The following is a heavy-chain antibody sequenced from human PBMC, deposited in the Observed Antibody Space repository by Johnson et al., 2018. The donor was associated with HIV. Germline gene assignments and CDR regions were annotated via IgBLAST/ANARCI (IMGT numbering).Heavy chain of an antibody. J-gene: IGHJ3*02. CDR3: AKLIIGVVPSQTSPGRTFDI. Sequence: VQLVESGGGLVQPGGSLRLSCAASGFTFSSYAMSWVRQAPGKGLEWVSAISGSGGSTYYADSVKGRFTISRDNSKNTLYLQMNSLRAEDTAVYYCAKLIIGVVPSQTSPGRTFDIWGQGTMVTVSS. D-gene: IGHD3-3*01. CDR2: ISGSGGST. CDR1: GFTFSSYA. V-gene: IGHV3-23*04.